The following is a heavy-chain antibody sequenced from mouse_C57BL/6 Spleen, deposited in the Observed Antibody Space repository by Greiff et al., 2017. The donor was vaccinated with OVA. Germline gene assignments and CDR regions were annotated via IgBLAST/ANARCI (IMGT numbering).Heavy chain of an antibody. Sequence: QVQLQQSGAELVRPGTSVKLSCKASGYTFTSYWMHWVKQRPGQGLEWIGVIDPSDSYTNYNQKFKGKATLTVDTSSSTAYMQLSSLTSEDSAVYYCARGSYSNYEGYAMDYWGQGTSVTVSS. CDR3: ARGSYSNYEGYAMDY. CDR1: GYTFTSYW. J-gene: IGHJ4*01. CDR2: IDPSDSYT. V-gene: IGHV1-59*01. D-gene: IGHD2-5*01.